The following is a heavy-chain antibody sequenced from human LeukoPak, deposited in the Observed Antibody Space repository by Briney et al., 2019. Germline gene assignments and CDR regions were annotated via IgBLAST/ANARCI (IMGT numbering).Heavy chain of an antibody. CDR1: GFTVSSNY. J-gene: IGHJ4*02. D-gene: IGHD5-24*01. V-gene: IGHV3-53*04. CDR2: IYSGGST. CDR3: ARSSSGRGRWLQPFDY. Sequence: GGSLRLSCAASGFTVSSNYMSWVRQAPGKGLEWVSVIYSGGSTYYADSVKGRFTISRHNSKNTLYLQMNSLRAEDTAVYCCARSSSGRGRWLQPFDYWGQGTLVTVSS.